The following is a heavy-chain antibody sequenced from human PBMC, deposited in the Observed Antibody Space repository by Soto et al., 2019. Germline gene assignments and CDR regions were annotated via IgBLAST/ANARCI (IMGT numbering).Heavy chain of an antibody. CDR3: ARVLTGAARPVSWFDP. Sequence: PSQTLSLTCAISGDSVSSNSAAWNWIRQSPSRGLEWLGRTYYRSKWYNDYAASVKSRISINPDTSKNQFSLKLSSVTAADTAVYYCARVLTGAARPVSWFDPWGQGTLVTVSS. V-gene: IGHV6-1*01. CDR1: GDSVSSNSAA. D-gene: IGHD6-6*01. CDR2: TYYRSKWYN. J-gene: IGHJ5*02.